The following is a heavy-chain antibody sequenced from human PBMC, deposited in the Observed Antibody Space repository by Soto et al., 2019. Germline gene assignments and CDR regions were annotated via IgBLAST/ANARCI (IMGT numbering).Heavy chain of an antibody. Sequence: QLQLQESGPGLVKPSETLSLTCTVSGGSISTNSYYWGWIRQPPGKGLEWIGSIYYSGSTYYNPSLKSRVTISVDTSKNQFSLKLSSVTAADTAVYYCATQGGSGTSPSDWFDPWGQGTLVTVSS. V-gene: IGHV4-39*01. J-gene: IGHJ5*01. CDR1: GGSISTNSYY. CDR3: ATQGGSGTSPSDWFDP. D-gene: IGHD3-10*01. CDR2: IYYSGST.